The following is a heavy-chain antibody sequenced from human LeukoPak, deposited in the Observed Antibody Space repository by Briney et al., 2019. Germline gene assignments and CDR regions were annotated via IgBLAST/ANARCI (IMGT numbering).Heavy chain of an antibody. V-gene: IGHV3-30*04. CDR1: YX. D-gene: IGHD3-9*01. CDR2: ISYDGSNK. Sequence: YXXXXVRQAPGKGLEWVAVISYDGSNKYYADSVKGGFTISRDNYKNTLYLQMNSLRAEDTAVYYCAREGGYYDILTGYRLNYYYYGMDVWGQGTTVTVSS. J-gene: IGHJ6*02. CDR3: AREGGYYDILTGYRLNYYYYGMDV.